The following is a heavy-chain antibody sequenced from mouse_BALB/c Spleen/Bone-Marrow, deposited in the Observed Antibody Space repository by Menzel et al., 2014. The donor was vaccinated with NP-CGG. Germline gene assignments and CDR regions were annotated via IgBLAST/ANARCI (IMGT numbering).Heavy chain of an antibody. CDR1: GFTFXDYY. Sequence: EVKLVESGGGLVQPGGSLRVSCATSGFTFXDYYMSWVRQPPGNALEWLGFIRNKANGYTREYSASVKGLVTISRDNSQSILYLQMNTLRAEDSATYYCASGTNCGTSDWSVDRWVAGTTVTVSA. CDR3: ASGTNCGTSDWSVDR. D-gene: IGHD4-1*01. J-gene: IGHJ1*01. V-gene: IGHV7-3*02. CDR2: IRNKANGYTR.